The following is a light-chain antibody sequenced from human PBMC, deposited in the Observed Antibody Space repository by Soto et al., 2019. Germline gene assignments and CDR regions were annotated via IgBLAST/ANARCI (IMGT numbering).Light chain of an antibody. J-gene: IGKJ1*01. Sequence: DIQMTQSPSTLSASVGDRVTITCRASQSISIWLAWYQQKPGKAPKILIYKASSLESGVPSRFSGSGSGTDFTLTISSLEPDDFATYHCQQYNSYSVPSFGQGTKVDIK. CDR2: KAS. V-gene: IGKV1-5*03. CDR3: QQYNSYSVPS. CDR1: QSISIW.